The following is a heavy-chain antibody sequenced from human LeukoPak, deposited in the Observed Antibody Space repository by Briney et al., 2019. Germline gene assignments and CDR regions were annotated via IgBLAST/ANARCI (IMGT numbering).Heavy chain of an antibody. CDR1: GGTFSSYA. Sequence: SVRISCKASGGTFSSYAISWVRQAPGQGLEWMGRIIPILGIANYAQKFQGRVTITADKSTSTAYMELSSLRSEDTAVYYCARDERVGATRGDWGQGTLVTVSS. V-gene: IGHV1-69*04. J-gene: IGHJ4*02. D-gene: IGHD1-26*01. CDR3: ARDERVGATRGD. CDR2: IIPILGIA.